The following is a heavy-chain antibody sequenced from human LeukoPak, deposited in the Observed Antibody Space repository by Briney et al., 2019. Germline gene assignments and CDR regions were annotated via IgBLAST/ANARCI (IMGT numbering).Heavy chain of an antibody. CDR1: GYTFTSYY. D-gene: IGHD6-13*01. Sequence: ASVKVSCKASGYTFTSYYMHWVRQAPGQGLEWMGIINPSGDSTSYAQKFQGRVTMTRDTSTSTAYMELSSLRSEDTAVYYCAREPRIAAAGPHRFDYWGQGTLVTVSS. CDR3: AREPRIAAAGPHRFDY. J-gene: IGHJ4*02. CDR2: INPSGDST. V-gene: IGHV1-46*01.